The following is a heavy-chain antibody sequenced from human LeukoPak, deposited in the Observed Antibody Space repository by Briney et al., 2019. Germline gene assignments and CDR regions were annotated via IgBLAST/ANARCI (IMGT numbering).Heavy chain of an antibody. CDR2: VTGRGVAT. D-gene: IGHD4-17*01. CDR3: ASDPNGDYVGALGF. V-gene: IGHV3-23*01. J-gene: IGHJ4*01. CDR1: GFAFSSYA. Sequence: TGGSLRLSCADSGFAFSSYALAWVRQAPGKGLEWVSAVTGRGVATHYADSVKGRFTIPRDNSKKTMYLQMNSLRAEDTAIYYCASDPNGDYVGALGFWGRGTLVTVSS.